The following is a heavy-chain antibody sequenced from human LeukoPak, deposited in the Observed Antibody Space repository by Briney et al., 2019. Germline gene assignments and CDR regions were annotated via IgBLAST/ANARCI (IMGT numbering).Heavy chain of an antibody. J-gene: IGHJ4*02. V-gene: IGHV4-30-2*01. Sequence: SQTLSLTCAVSGGSISSGGYSWSWIRQPPGKGLEWIGYIYHSGSTYYNPSLKSRVTISVDRSKNQFSLKLSSVTAADTAVYYCARAGYSSGWYQDYRGQGTLVTVSS. CDR2: IYHSGST. D-gene: IGHD6-19*01. CDR1: GGSISSGGYS. CDR3: ARAGYSSGWYQDY.